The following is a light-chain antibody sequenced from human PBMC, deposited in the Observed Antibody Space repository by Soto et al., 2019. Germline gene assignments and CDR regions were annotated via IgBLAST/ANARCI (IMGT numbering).Light chain of an antibody. CDR2: GAS. CDR3: QQYSSSPSIT. V-gene: IGKV3-20*01. CDR1: QSVSSN. Sequence: EIVITQYPATLSVSPGERYTLSCLAIQSVSSNLAWYQQKPGQSPRLLIYGASTRATGIPDRFSGSGSGTDFTLTISRLEPEDFAVYYCQQYSSSPSITVGQGTRLEIK. J-gene: IGKJ5*01.